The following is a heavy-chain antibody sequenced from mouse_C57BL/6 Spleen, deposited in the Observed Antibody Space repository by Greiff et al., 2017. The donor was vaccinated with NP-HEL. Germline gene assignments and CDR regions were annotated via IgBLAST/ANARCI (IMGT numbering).Heavy chain of an antibody. D-gene: IGHD1-1*01. CDR1: GYTFTSYW. J-gene: IGHJ1*03. V-gene: IGHV1-52*01. Sequence: QVQLQQPGAELVRPGSSVKLSCKASGYTFTSYWMHWVKQRPIQGLEWIGNIDPSDSETHYNQKFKDKATLTVDKSSSTAYMQLSSLTSEDSAVYYCARFHSITTVVDWYFDVWGTGTTVTVSS. CDR3: ARFHSITTVVDWYFDV. CDR2: IDPSDSET.